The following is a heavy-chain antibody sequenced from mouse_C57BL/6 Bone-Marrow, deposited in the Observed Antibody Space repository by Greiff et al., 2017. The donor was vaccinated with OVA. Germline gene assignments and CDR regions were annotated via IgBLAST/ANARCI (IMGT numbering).Heavy chain of an antibody. J-gene: IGHJ3*01. CDR1: GFSLTSYG. D-gene: IGHD2-1*01. Sequence: QVQLKQSGPGLVQPSQSLSITCTVSGFSLTSYGVHWVRQSPGKGLEWLGVIWSGGSTDYNAAFISRLSISKDNSKSQVFFKMNSLQADDTAIYYCARQENVNYSFAYWGQGTLVTVSA. CDR3: ARQENVNYSFAY. CDR2: IWSGGST. V-gene: IGHV2-2*01.